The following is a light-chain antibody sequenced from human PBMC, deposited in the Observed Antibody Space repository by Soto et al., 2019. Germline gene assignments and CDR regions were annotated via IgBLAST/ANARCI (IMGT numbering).Light chain of an antibody. CDR2: EVN. V-gene: IGLV2-8*01. J-gene: IGLJ1*01. CDR1: SSDVGGYNF. Sequence: QSALTQPPSASGSPGQSVTISCTGTSSDVGGYNFVSWYQHHPGKAPKLIIYEVNKRPSGVPNRFSGSKSGNTASLTVSGLQAVDEAYYYCNSYAGSNIYVFGTGTKVTVL. CDR3: NSYAGSNIYV.